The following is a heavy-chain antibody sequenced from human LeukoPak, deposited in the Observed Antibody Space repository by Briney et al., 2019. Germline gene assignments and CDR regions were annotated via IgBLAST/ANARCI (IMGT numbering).Heavy chain of an antibody. CDR1: GYTFTSYY. D-gene: IGHD2-2*02. J-gene: IGHJ6*02. V-gene: IGHV1-24*01. Sequence: GASVKVSCKASGYTFTSYYMHWVRQAPGKGLEWMGGFDPEDGETIYAQKFQGRVTMTEDTSTDTAYMELSSLRSEDTAVYYCATTICTSCYTPYYYYGMDVWGQGTTVTVSS. CDR3: ATTICTSCYTPYYYYGMDV. CDR2: FDPEDGET.